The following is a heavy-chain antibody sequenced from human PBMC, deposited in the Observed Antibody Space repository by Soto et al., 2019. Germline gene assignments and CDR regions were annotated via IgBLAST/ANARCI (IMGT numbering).Heavy chain of an antibody. D-gene: IGHD4-17*01. CDR1: GYTFTSYA. CDR3: ARSHDYGKFPLDY. V-gene: IGHV1-3*01. J-gene: IGHJ4*02. CDR2: INAGNGNT. Sequence: QVQLVQSGAEVKKPGASVKVSCKASGYTFTSYAMHWVRQAPGQRLEWMGWINAGNGNTKYSQKFQGRVTITRDTSASTAYMELSSLRSEDTAVYYCARSHDYGKFPLDYWGQGTLVTVSS.